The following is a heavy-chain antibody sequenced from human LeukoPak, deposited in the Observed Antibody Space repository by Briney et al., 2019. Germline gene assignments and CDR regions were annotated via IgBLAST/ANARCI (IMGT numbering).Heavy chain of an antibody. J-gene: IGHJ5*02. CDR3: ARELVTSGSYVWFDP. D-gene: IGHD3-10*01. CDR2: ISSSGSTR. V-gene: IGHV3-48*03. CDR1: GFTFSSYE. Sequence: GGSLRLSCAASGFTFSSYEMNWVRQAPGKGLEWVSYISSSGSTRYYADSVKGRFTISRDNAKNSLYLQMNSLRAEDTAVYYCARELVTSGSYVWFDPWGQGTLVTVSS.